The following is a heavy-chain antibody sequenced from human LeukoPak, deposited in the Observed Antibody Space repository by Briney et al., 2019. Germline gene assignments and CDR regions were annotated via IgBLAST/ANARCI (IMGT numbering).Heavy chain of an antibody. CDR1: GFTFSSYA. Sequence: GGSLRLSCAASGFTFSSYAMSWARQAPGKGLEWVSDISGSGGSTYYADSVKGRFTISRDNSKNTLYLQMNSLRAEDTAVYYCARDLYYDILTGYYSPGYFDYWGQGTLVTVSS. CDR2: ISGSGGST. V-gene: IGHV3-23*01. CDR3: ARDLYYDILTGYYSPGYFDY. J-gene: IGHJ4*02. D-gene: IGHD3-9*01.